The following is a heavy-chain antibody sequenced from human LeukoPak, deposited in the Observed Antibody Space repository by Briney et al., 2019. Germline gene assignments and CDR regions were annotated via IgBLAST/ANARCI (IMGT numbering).Heavy chain of an antibody. CDR2: ISGSGGST. D-gene: IGHD3-16*01. CDR1: GFTFSSYA. J-gene: IGHJ5*02. Sequence: GGSLRHSCAASGFTFSSYAMSWVRQAPGKGLEWVSAISGSGGSTYYADSVKGRFTISRDNSKNTLYLQMNSLRAEDTAVYYCAKGQYVSAVNNWFDPWGQGTLVTVSS. V-gene: IGHV3-23*01. CDR3: AKGQYVSAVNNWFDP.